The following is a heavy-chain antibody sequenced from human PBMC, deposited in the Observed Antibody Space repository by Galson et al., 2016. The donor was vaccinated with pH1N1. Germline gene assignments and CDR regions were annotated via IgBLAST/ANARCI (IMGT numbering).Heavy chain of an antibody. Sequence: TLSLTCSVSGGSISSGSYYWSWIRQPAEKGLEWIGYIYTTGSTSYNPSLKSRVTMSVDTSKNQFSLKLTSVTAAATAVYYCARGLAVAGTFYFDSWGQGTLVTVSS. CDR2: IYTTGST. D-gene: IGHD6-19*01. V-gene: IGHV4-61*09. J-gene: IGHJ4*02. CDR3: ARGLAVAGTFYFDS. CDR1: GGSISSGSYY.